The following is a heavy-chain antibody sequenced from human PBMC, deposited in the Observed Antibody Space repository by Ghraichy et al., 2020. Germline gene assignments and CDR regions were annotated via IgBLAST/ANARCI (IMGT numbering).Heavy chain of an antibody. J-gene: IGHJ3*01. Sequence: LSLTCAASGFTFSHAYVNWVRQAAGKGLQWVGRITSEADGGTTYYAAPVKGRFTISRDHSKNMVFLQMDTLKIEDTAFYYCTAGHYTTWGQGTMVTVSS. CDR3: TAGHYTT. CDR1: GFTFSHAY. CDR2: ITSEADGGTT. V-gene: IGHV3-15*01. D-gene: IGHD1-1*01.